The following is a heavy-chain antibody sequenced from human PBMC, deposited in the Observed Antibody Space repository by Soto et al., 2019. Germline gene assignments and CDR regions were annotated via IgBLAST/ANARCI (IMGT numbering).Heavy chain of an antibody. CDR3: ATLPGIAVAGTLSPFDY. D-gene: IGHD6-19*01. CDR2: FDPEDGET. Sequence: ASVKVSCKVSGYTLTELSMHWVRPAPGKGLEWMGGFDPEDGETIYAQKFQGRVTMTEDTSTDTAYMELSSLRSEDTAVYYCATLPGIAVAGTLSPFDYWGQGTLVTVSS. CDR1: GYTLTELS. J-gene: IGHJ4*02. V-gene: IGHV1-24*01.